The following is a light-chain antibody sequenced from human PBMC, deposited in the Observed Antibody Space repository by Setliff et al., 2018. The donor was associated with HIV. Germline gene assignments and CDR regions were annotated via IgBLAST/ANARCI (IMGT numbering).Light chain of an antibody. V-gene: IGLV2-11*01. CDR1: SSDVGAYNY. Sequence: SVLTQPRSVSGSPGQSVTISCTGTSSDVGAYNYVSWYQQYPGKAPKLMISDVTKRPSGVPDRFSGSKSGNTASLTISGLQAEDEADYYCCSYAGSYTSFDVFGTGTKGAV. CDR2: DVT. CDR3: CSYAGSYTSFDV. J-gene: IGLJ1*01.